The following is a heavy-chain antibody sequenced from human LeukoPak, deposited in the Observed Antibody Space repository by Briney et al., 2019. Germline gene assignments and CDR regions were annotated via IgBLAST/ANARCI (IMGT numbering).Heavy chain of an antibody. CDR1: GYTFTGYY. J-gene: IGHJ4*02. CDR3: ARVLSIAVTLPHY. D-gene: IGHD6-19*01. V-gene: IGHV1-2*06. CDR2: INPNSGGT. Sequence: ASVKVSCKASGYTFTGYYMHWVRQAPGQRLEWMGRINPNSGGTNYAQKFQGRVTMTRDTSISTAYMELSRLRSDDTAVYYCARVLSIAVTLPHYWGQGTLVTVSS.